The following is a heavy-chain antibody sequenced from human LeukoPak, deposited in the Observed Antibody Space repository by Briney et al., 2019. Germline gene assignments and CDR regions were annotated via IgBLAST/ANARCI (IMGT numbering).Heavy chain of an antibody. CDR1: GFTFSSYW. Sequence: GGSLRLSCAASGFTFSSYWMSWVRQAPGKGLEWVANIKQDGSEKYYVDSVKGRFTISTDNAKNSLYLQMNSLRAEDTAVYYCARGSSGYDFFLDYWGQGTLVTVSS. V-gene: IGHV3-7*04. CDR2: IKQDGSEK. J-gene: IGHJ4*02. CDR3: ARGSSGYDFFLDY. D-gene: IGHD5-12*01.